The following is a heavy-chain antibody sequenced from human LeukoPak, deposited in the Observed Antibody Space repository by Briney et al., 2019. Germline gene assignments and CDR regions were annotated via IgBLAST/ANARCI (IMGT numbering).Heavy chain of an antibody. CDR3: ARASAQTDIVLMVYAIYYYYYMDV. CDR2: ISSSSSYI. J-gene: IGHJ6*03. V-gene: IGHV3-21*01. D-gene: IGHD2-8*01. Sequence: GGSLRLSCAASGFTFSSYSMNWVRQAPGKGLEWASSISSSSSYIYYADSVKGRFTISRDNAKNSLYLQMNSLRAEDTAVYYCARASAQTDIVLMVYAIYYYYYMDVWGKGTTVTVSS. CDR1: GFTFSSYS.